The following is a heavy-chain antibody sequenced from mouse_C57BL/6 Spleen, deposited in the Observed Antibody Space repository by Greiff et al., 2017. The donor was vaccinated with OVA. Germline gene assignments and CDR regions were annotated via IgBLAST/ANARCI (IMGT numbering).Heavy chain of an antibody. CDR1: GYTFTDYE. Sequence: QVQLQQSGAELVRPGASVTLSCKASGYTFTDYEMHWVKQTPVHGLEWIGAIDPETGGTAYNQKFKGKAILTADKSSSTAYMELRSLTSEDSAVYYCIFPYYYGSSSRRYFDVWGTGTTVTVSS. D-gene: IGHD1-1*01. J-gene: IGHJ1*03. CDR3: IFPYYYGSSSRRYFDV. V-gene: IGHV1-15*01. CDR2: IDPETGGT.